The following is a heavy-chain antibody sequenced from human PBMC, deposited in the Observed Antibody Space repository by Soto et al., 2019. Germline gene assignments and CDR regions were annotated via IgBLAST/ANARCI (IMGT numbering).Heavy chain of an antibody. J-gene: IGHJ3*01. V-gene: IGHV4-31*03. CDR1: GGSIISGGYY. Sequence: SETLSLTCTVSGGSIISGGYYWILIRQHPGKGLEWIGYIYYSGSTYYNPSLKSRVTISVDTSKNQFSLKLSSVTAADTAVYYCARDGVTMVRGVMDAFAFSGQGTMVTVSS. CDR2: IYYSGST. CDR3: ARDGVTMVRGVMDAFAF. D-gene: IGHD3-10*01.